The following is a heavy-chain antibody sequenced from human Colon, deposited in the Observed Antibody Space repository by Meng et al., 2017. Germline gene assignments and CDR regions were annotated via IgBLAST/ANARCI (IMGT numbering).Heavy chain of an antibody. CDR3: ARELLWFGEQNDAFDI. Sequence: GGLLRLSGSASGFTFSSYGMHGVRQAPGKGLEWVAVIWYDGSNKYYADSVKGRFTISRDNSKNTLYLQMNSLRAEDTAVYYCARELLWFGEQNDAFDIWGQGTMVTVSS. D-gene: IGHD3-10*01. CDR2: IWYDGSNK. V-gene: IGHV3-33*01. J-gene: IGHJ3*02. CDR1: GFTFSSYG.